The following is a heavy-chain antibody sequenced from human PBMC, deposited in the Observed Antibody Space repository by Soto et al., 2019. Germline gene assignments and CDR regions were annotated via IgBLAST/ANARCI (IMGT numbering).Heavy chain of an antibody. D-gene: IGHD3-22*01. J-gene: IGHJ4*02. Sequence: PGGSLRLSXAASGFTFSSYAMSWVRQAPGKGLEWVSAISGSGGSTYYVDSVKGRFTISRDNSKNTLYPQMNSLRAEDTAVYYCAKDDTMIVVAAFDYWGQGTLVTVSS. CDR2: ISGSGGST. V-gene: IGHV3-23*01. CDR1: GFTFSSYA. CDR3: AKDDTMIVVAAFDY.